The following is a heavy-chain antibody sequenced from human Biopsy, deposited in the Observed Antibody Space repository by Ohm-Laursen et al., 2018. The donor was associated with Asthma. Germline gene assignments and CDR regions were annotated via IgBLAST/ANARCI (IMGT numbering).Heavy chain of an antibody. CDR1: GDSINSGGYS. V-gene: IGHV4-30-2*01. J-gene: IGHJ4*02. CDR2: PFHSGAT. CDR3: ARAQDYYDSRGYYRSFDY. Sequence: TLSLTWAVSGDSINSGGYSWKWSRQPPGKGPEGIAYPFHSGATYYNPSLKSRVTISVDRSKRQFSLKVNSVTAADTAVYYCARAQDYYDSRGYYRSFDYWGQGTLVTVSS. D-gene: IGHD3-22*01.